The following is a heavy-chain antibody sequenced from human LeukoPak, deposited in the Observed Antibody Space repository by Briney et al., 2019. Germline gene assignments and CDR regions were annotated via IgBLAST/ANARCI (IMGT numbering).Heavy chain of an antibody. J-gene: IGHJ5*02. CDR3: ARKAPARGNWFDP. CDR2: IIPVFGTT. CDR1: GGTFSSYA. V-gene: IGHV1-69*05. Sequence: SVKVSCKASGGTFSSYAISWVRQAPGQGLEWMGGIIPVFGTTNYAQKFQGRVTITTDESTSTAYMELSSLRSEDTAVYYCARKAPARGNWFDPWGQGTLVTVSS. D-gene: IGHD2-2*01.